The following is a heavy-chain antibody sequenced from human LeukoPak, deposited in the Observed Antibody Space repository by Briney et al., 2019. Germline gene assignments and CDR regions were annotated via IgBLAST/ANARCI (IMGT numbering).Heavy chain of an antibody. CDR1: GYTFTNYA. V-gene: IGHV7-4-1*02. CDR3: ARDPGDDIAVPGDP. Sequence: ASVKVSCKASGYTFTNYAINWVRQAPGQGLEWMGWINTNTGNPTYAQGFTGRFVFSLDTLVSTTYLQISSLKAEDTAVYYCARDPGDDIAVPGDPWGQGTLVSVSS. J-gene: IGHJ5*02. D-gene: IGHD2-2*01. CDR2: INTNTGNP.